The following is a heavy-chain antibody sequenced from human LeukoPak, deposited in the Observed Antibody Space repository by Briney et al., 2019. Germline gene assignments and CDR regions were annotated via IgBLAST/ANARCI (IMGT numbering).Heavy chain of an antibody. CDR1: GFTFSSYA. Sequence: GGSLRLSCAASGFTFSSYAMSWVRQAPGKGLEWVSSISGSGNRTYYADSVKGRFTISRDNSKNTLFLQMNSLRAEDTAVYYCAKGSYYDSSGSFYFDYWGQGTLVTVSS. D-gene: IGHD3-22*01. CDR2: ISGSGNRT. V-gene: IGHV3-23*01. CDR3: AKGSYYDSSGSFYFDY. J-gene: IGHJ4*02.